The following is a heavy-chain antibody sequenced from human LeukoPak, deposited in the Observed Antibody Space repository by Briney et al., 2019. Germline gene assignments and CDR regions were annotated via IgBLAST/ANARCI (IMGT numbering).Heavy chain of an antibody. CDR3: AKGGYSSSWYEYYFDY. Sequence: GGSLRLSCAASGFTFSGYDMSWVRQAPGKGLEWVSYTSSSSSTIYYADSVKSRFTISRDNAKNSLYLQMNSLRAEDTAVYYCAKGGYSSSWYEYYFDYWGQGTLVTVSS. J-gene: IGHJ4*02. D-gene: IGHD6-13*01. CDR2: TSSSSSTI. CDR1: GFTFSGYD. V-gene: IGHV3-48*04.